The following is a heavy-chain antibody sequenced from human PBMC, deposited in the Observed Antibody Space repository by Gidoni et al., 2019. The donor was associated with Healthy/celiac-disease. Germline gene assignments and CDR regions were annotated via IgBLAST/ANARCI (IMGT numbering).Heavy chain of an antibody. V-gene: IGHV3-21*01. CDR3: ARDRLDEWFGELNDAFDI. Sequence: EVQLVESGGGLVKPGGSLRLSCAASGFTFSSYSMNWFRQAPGKGLEWVSSISSSSSYIYYADSVKGRFTISRDNAKNSLYLQMNSLRAEDTAVYYCARDRLDEWFGELNDAFDIWGQGTMVTVSS. J-gene: IGHJ3*02. D-gene: IGHD3-10*01. CDR1: GFTFSSYS. CDR2: ISSSSSYI.